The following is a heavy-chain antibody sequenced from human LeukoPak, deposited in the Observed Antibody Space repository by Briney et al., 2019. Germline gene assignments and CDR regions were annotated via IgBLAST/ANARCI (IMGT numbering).Heavy chain of an antibody. D-gene: IGHD4-11*01. CDR1: GFTFSSYA. Sequence: PGGSLRLSCAASGFTFSSYAMSWVRQAPGKGLERVSAVSGSGGSTFYADSVKGRFTISRDNSKSTLYLQMNSLRAEDTAVYFCAKALTTVITFDYFDYWGQGTLVTVSS. V-gene: IGHV3-23*01. CDR2: VSGSGGST. CDR3: AKALTTVITFDYFDY. J-gene: IGHJ4*02.